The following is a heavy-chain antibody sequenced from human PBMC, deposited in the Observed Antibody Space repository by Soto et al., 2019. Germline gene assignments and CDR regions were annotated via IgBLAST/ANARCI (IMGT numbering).Heavy chain of an antibody. CDR2: IYYSGST. CDR1: GGSISSYY. Sequence: SETLSLTCTVSGGSISSYYWSWIRQPPGKGLEWIGYIYYSGSTNYNPSLKSRVTISVDTSKNQFSLKLSSVTAADTAVYYCARRIVDYYYYYYMDVWGKGTTVTVSS. V-gene: IGHV4-59*08. D-gene: IGHD1-26*01. CDR3: ARRIVDYYYYYYMDV. J-gene: IGHJ6*03.